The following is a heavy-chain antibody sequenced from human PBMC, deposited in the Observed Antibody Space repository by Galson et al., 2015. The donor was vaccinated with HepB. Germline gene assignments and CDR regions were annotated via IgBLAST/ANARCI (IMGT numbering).Heavy chain of an antibody. J-gene: IGHJ6*02. CDR1: GNTFTSDY. CDR2: IDPDGGTT. CDR3: ADDTAVYYCATGGWGHILATTDYDMDV. Sequence: SVKVSCKASGNTFTSDYMHWVRQAPGQGLEWMGVIDPDGGTTRYAQNFQGRVTMTRDTSTSTVSRDNSNNMLYLQMNSLRADDTAVYYCATGGWGHILATTDYDMDVWGQGTTVTVSS. V-gene: IGHV1-46*01. D-gene: IGHD5-12*01.